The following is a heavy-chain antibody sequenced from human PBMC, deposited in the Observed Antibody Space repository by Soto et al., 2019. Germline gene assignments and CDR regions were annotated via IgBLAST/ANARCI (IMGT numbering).Heavy chain of an antibody. D-gene: IGHD3-3*01. CDR3: ARVKKIFGVVIFSGMDV. V-gene: IGHV1-46*01. Sequence: ASVKVSCKASGYTFTSYYMHWVRQAPGQGLEWMGIINPSGGSTSYAQKFQGRVTMTRDTSTSTVYMELSSLRSEDTAVYYCARVKKIFGVVIFSGMDVWGQGTTVTVSS. CDR2: INPSGGST. CDR1: GYTFTSYY. J-gene: IGHJ6*02.